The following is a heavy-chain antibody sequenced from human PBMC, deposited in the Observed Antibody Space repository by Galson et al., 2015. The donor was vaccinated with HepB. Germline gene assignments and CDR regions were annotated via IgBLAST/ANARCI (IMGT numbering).Heavy chain of an antibody. CDR1: GFSLSTSGVG. CDR3: ARMQYYYDSSGYYHDY. V-gene: IGHV2-5*02. J-gene: IGHJ4*02. CDR2: IYWDDDK. Sequence: PALVKPTQTLTLTCTFSGFSLSTSGVGVGWIRQPPGKALEWLALIYWDDDKRYSPSLKGRLTITKDTSKNQVALTMTNMDPVDTATYYCARMQYYYDSSGYYHDYWGQGTLVTVSS. D-gene: IGHD3-22*01.